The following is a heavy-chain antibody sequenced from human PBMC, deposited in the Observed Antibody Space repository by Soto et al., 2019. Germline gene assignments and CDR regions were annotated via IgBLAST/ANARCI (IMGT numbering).Heavy chain of an antibody. CDR1: GGTFSSCA. J-gene: IGHJ5*02. V-gene: IGHV1-69*06. CDR3: AREELELRQSHWFDP. Sequence: QVQLVQSGAEVKKPGSSVKVSCKASGGTFSSCAISWVRQAPGQGLEWMGGIIPIFGTANYAQKFQGRVTITADKSTSTAYMELSSLRSEDTAVYYCAREELELRQSHWFDPWGQGTLVTVSS. CDR2: IIPIFGTA. D-gene: IGHD1-7*01.